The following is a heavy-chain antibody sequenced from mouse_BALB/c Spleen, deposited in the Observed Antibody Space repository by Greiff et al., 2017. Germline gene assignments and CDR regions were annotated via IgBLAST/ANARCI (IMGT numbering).Heavy chain of an antibody. J-gene: IGHJ2*01. V-gene: IGHV5-9-3*01. D-gene: IGHD2-3*01. CDR2: ISSGGSYT. CDR3: ARQGDGYSFDY. CDR1: GFTFSSYA. Sequence: EVQGVESGGGLVKPGGSLKLSCAASGFTFSSYAMSWVRQTPEKRLEWVATISSGGSYTYYPDSVKGRFTISRDNAKNTLYLQMSSLRSEDTAMYYCARQGDGYSFDYWGQGTTLTVSS.